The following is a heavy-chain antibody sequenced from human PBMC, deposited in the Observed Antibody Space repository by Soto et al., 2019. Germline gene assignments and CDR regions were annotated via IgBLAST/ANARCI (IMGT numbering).Heavy chain of an antibody. CDR2: INHLETT. Sequence: PSETLSLTCTVSGASITFGVYSGIGIRQTPGKGLEWIGYINHLETTFYNPSFESRLTLSIDRAKNQFSLKLHSMSAADRAVYFCARGGGSDSFGYWGQGILVTVSS. V-gene: IGHV4-30-2*01. CDR1: GASITFGVYS. J-gene: IGHJ4*02. CDR3: ARGGGSDSFGY. D-gene: IGHD1-26*01.